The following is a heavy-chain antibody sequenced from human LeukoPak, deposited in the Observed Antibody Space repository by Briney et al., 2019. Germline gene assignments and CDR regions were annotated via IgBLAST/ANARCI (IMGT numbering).Heavy chain of an antibody. CDR1: GFTFSSYS. CDR3: AGTYYYDSSEPFDY. J-gene: IGHJ4*02. V-gene: IGHV3-33*08. D-gene: IGHD3-22*01. CDR2: IWYDGSNK. Sequence: GESLRLSCAASGFTFSSYSMNWVRQAPGKGLEWVAVIWYDGSNKYYADSVKGRFTISRDNSMNTLYLQMNSLRAEDTAVYYCAGTYYYDSSEPFDYWGQGTLVTVSS.